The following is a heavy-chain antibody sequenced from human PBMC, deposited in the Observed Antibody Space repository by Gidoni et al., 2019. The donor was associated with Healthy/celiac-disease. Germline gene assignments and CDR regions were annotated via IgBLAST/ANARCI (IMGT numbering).Heavy chain of an antibody. CDR1: GGTFSRYA. J-gene: IGHJ6*02. D-gene: IGHD2-15*01. CDR3: AWGRVSRYCSGGSCYGMDV. V-gene: IGHV1-69*01. CDR2: IIPIFGTA. Sequence: QVQLVQSGAEVKKPGSSVKVSCKASGGTFSRYALSWVRQAPGQGLEWMGGIIPIFGTANYAQKFQGRVTITADESTSTAYMELSSLRSEDTAVYYCAWGRVSRYCSGGSCYGMDVWGQGTTVTVSS.